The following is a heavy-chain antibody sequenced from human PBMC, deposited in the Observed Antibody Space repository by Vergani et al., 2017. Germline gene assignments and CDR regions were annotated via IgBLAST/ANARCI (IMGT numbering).Heavy chain of an antibody. D-gene: IGHD3-22*01. CDR1: GFTFSSYS. J-gene: IGHJ6*02. Sequence: EVQLVESGGGLVQPGGSLRLSCAASGFTFSSYSMNWVRQAPGKGLEWVSYISSSSSTRYYADSVKGRFNISRDNAKNSLYLQMNSLRTEDTAVYYCARDMGRYYYDSSGYYDYYYYGMDVWGQGTTVTVSS. CDR3: ARDMGRYYYDSSGYYDYYYYGMDV. CDR2: ISSSSSTR. V-gene: IGHV3-48*04.